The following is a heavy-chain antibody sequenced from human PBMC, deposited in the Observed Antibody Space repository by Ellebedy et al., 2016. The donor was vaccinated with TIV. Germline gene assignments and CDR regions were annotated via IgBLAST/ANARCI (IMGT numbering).Heavy chain of an antibody. J-gene: IGHJ3*02. V-gene: IGHV2-5*02. CDR2: VYWDDDK. CDR3: AHRRDDYDYIWGGYRHDAFDI. CDR1: GFSFSDPGVG. Sequence: SGPTLVXPTQTLTLTCTFSGFSFSDPGVGVGWIRQPPGKALEWLGFVYWDDDKRYSPSLKSRLTITKDTSKNQVVLIMSNKDPVDTATYYCAHRRDDYDYIWGGYRHDAFDIWGQGTVVTVSS. D-gene: IGHD3-16*02.